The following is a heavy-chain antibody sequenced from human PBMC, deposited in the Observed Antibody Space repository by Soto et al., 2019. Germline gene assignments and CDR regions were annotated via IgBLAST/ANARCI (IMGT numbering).Heavy chain of an antibody. CDR3: ARGLDDSSGYYSYGMDV. D-gene: IGHD3-22*01. CDR2: IYSGGST. Sequence: GGSLRLSCAASGFTVSSNYMSWVRQAPGKGLEWVSVIYSGGSTYYADSVKGRFTISRDNSKNTLYLQMNSLRAEDTAVYYCARGLDDSSGYYSYGMDVWGQGTTVTVSS. V-gene: IGHV3-53*01. J-gene: IGHJ6*02. CDR1: GFTVSSNY.